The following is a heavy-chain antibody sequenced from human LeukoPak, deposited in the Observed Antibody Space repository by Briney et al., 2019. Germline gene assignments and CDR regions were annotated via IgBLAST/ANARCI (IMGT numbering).Heavy chain of an antibody. V-gene: IGHV4-34*01. Sequence: SETLSLTCAVYGGSFSGYYWSWIRQPPGKGLEWIGEINHSGSTNYNPSLKSRVTISVDTSKNQFSLKLSSVTAADTAVYYCARGYKGRIVATNDRLGDYWGQGTLVTVSS. D-gene: IGHD5-12*01. CDR2: INHSGST. CDR1: GGSFSGYY. J-gene: IGHJ4*02. CDR3: ARGYKGRIVATNDRLGDY.